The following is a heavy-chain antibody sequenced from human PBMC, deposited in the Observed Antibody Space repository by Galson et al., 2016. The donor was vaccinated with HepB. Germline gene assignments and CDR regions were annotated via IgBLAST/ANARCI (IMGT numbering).Heavy chain of an antibody. D-gene: IGHD3-16*01. CDR1: GVSVSDNF. CDR2: LYPNGNT. Sequence: SLRLSCAASGVSVSDNFLTWVRQAPGKGLEWVSTLYPNGNTFYADPVRGRFTIPRDNSKNTLFHQMDSLRREDTAVYYCTTLMGWGSRPYYYHNMDVWGQGTTVTVSS. V-gene: IGHV3-53*01. CDR3: TTLMGWGSRPYYYHNMDV. J-gene: IGHJ6*02.